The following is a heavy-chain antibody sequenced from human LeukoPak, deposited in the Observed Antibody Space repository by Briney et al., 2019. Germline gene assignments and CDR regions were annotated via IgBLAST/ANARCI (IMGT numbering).Heavy chain of an antibody. CDR1: GFTFNNYA. D-gene: IGHD4-17*01. CDR2: ISGSGGTT. CDR3: ASSPPTGITVSYFDY. Sequence: GGSLRLSCAASGFTFNNYAMTWVRQAPGKGLEWVSAISGSGGTTYYADSVKGRFTISRDSSKSTLYLQMNSLRADDTAVYYCASSPPTGITVSYFDYWGQGTLVTVSS. V-gene: IGHV3-23*01. J-gene: IGHJ4*02.